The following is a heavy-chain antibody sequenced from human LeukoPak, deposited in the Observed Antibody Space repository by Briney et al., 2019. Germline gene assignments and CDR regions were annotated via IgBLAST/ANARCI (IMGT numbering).Heavy chain of an antibody. CDR1: GYTFTSYD. CDR3: ARDRGIQGERAYYFDY. Sequence: GASVKVSCTASGYTFTSYDINWVRQATGQGLEWMGWMNPNSGNTGYAQKFQGRVTITRNTSISTAYMELSSLRSEDTAVYYCARDRGIQGERAYYFDYWGQGTLVTVSS. V-gene: IGHV1-8*03. D-gene: IGHD5-18*01. J-gene: IGHJ4*02. CDR2: MNPNSGNT.